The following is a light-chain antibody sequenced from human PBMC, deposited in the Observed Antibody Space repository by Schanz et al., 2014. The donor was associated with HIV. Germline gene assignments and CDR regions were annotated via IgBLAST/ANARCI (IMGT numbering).Light chain of an antibody. V-gene: IGLV1-40*01. CDR3: LGFDRNTRGLV. CDR2: VND. Sequence: QSVLTQPPSVSGAPGQRVTISCAGSSSNIGAGYDVHWYQHFPGTALRLLIFVNDNRPSGVPDRISDSNSGTSASLAITGLQGDYEADYYSLGFDRNTRGLVFGGGTKLTVL. J-gene: IGLJ2*01. CDR1: SSNIGAGYD.